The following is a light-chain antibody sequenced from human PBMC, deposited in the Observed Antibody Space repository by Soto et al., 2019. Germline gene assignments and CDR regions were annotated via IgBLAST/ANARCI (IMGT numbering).Light chain of an antibody. Sequence: DIQMTQSPSSLSASVGDRVTITCRASESVSRYLNSYQQKPGKAPKLLINAASSLQSGVPSRFSGSGSGTDFTLTISSLQPEDFATYYCQQSYSTPRITFGPGTKVDIK. CDR3: QQSYSTPRIT. CDR2: AAS. V-gene: IGKV1-39*01. J-gene: IGKJ3*01. CDR1: ESVSRY.